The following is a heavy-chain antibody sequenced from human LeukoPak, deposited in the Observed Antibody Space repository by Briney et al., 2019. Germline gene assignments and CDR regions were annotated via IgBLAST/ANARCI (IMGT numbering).Heavy chain of an antibody. V-gene: IGHV1-2*02. D-gene: IGHD3-22*01. CDR1: GYTFTGYY. CDR3: ARDLTIYSRGYVNWFDP. Sequence: ASVTVSCKASGYTFTGYYMHWVRQAPGQGLEWMGWINPNSGGTNYAQTFQGRVTMTRDTSISTAYMELSRLRSDDTAVYYCARDLTIYSRGYVNWFDPWGQGTLVTVSS. J-gene: IGHJ5*02. CDR2: INPNSGGT.